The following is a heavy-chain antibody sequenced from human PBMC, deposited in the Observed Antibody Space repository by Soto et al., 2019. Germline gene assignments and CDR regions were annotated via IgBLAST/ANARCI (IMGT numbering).Heavy chain of an antibody. Sequence: GGSLRLSCAASGSTFSSSEMHWVRQAPGKGLEWVSYISKSSSVIYYADSVKGRFTISRDNAKNLLYLQMNSLRAEDTATYFCVSWVSAHFDYWGHGTPVTVSS. J-gene: IGHJ4*01. V-gene: IGHV3-48*03. CDR3: VSWVSAHFDY. CDR1: GSTFSSSE. D-gene: IGHD2-8*01. CDR2: ISKSSSVI.